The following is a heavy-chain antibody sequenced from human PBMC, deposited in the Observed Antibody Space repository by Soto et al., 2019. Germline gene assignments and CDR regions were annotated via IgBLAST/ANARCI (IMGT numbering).Heavy chain of an antibody. CDR2: IYYSGST. J-gene: IGHJ4*02. D-gene: IGHD3-22*01. CDR3: ARGSYYYDSSGYYHY. Sequence: QVQLQESGPGLVKPSQTLSLTCTVSGGSISSGDYYWSWIRQPPGKGLEWIGYIYYSGSTYYNPSLKRHVTISVDTSKNQFSLKLSSVTAADTAVYYCARGSYYYDSSGYYHYWSQGTLVTVSS. V-gene: IGHV4-30-4*01. CDR1: GGSISSGDYY.